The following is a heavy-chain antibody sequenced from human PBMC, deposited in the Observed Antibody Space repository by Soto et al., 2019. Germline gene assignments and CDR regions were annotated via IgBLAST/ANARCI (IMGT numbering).Heavy chain of an antibody. V-gene: IGHV3-23*01. CDR3: AKSIVGATTIIDY. CDR2: ISGSGGST. Sequence: SLRLSCAASGFTFSSYAMSWVRQAPGKGLEWVSAISGSGGSTYYADSVKGRFSISRDNSKNTLYLQMNSLRAEDTAVYYCAKSIVGATTIIDYWAQGTLVTVSS. CDR1: GFTFSSYA. J-gene: IGHJ4*02. D-gene: IGHD1-26*01.